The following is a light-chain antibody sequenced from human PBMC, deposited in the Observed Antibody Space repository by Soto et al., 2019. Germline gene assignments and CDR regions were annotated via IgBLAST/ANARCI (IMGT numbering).Light chain of an antibody. CDR1: QSVSSSY. Sequence: EIVLTQSPGTLSLSPGERATLSFRASQSVSSSYLAWHQQTPRQPPSLLIYGASSRATGIPDRFSGSGSGTDFTLTISRLEPEDFEVYFCQWYGRSPRTFGQGTKVDIK. V-gene: IGKV3-20*01. J-gene: IGKJ1*01. CDR2: GAS. CDR3: QWYGRSPRT.